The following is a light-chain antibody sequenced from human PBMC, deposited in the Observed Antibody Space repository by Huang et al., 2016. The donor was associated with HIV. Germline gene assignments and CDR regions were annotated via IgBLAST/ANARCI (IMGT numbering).Light chain of an antibody. CDR3: QQYNDWPRT. V-gene: IGKV3-15*01. CDR2: GAS. CDR1: QSVSSN. Sequence: EIVMTQSPDTLSVSPGERVTLSCRASQSVSSNLAWYRQNPGQAPWLLIYGASTRATGIPARFSGSESGTEFALTISSLQSEDFAVYYCQQYNDWPRTFGQGSKVEI. J-gene: IGKJ1*01.